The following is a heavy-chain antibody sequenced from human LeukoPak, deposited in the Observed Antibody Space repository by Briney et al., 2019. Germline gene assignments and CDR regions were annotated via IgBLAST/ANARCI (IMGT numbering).Heavy chain of an antibody. CDR3: ARGPNWGLDY. V-gene: IGHV1-2*02. J-gene: IGHJ4*02. D-gene: IGHD7-27*01. CDR1: GYTFTGYY. CDR2: INPDSGGT. Sequence: ASVKVSCKASGYTFTGYYKHWVRQAPGQGLEWMGWINPDSGGTIYVQKFQGRVTMTRDSPISTVSMELSRLSSDDTAVYYCARGPNWGLDYWGQGTLVTVSS.